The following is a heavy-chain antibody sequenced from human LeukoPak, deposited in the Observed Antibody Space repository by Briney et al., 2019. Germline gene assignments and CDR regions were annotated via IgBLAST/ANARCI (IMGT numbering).Heavy chain of an antibody. Sequence: SETLSLTCAVYGGSFSGYYWSWIRQPPGKGLEWIGEINHSGGTNYNPSLKSRVSMSVDTSKNQFSLRLSSVTAADTAVYYCARTPIPQYSSGWYTSYYFDYWGQGTLVTVSS. CDR2: INHSGGT. D-gene: IGHD6-19*01. CDR1: GGSFSGYY. J-gene: IGHJ4*02. CDR3: ARTPIPQYSSGWYTSYYFDY. V-gene: IGHV4-34*01.